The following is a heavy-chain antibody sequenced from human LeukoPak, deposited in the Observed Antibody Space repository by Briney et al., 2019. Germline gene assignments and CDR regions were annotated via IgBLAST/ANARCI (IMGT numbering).Heavy chain of an antibody. CDR2: ISSSSSYI. CDR3: ARDLHSSSWYRDWFDP. Sequence: GVSLILSCAAPGFTFSSYSMNWVRQAPGKGLEWVTSISSSSSYIYYADSVKGRSTVSRDNAKNSLYLQMKSLRAEDAAVYYCARDLHSSSWYRDWFDPWGQGTLVTVSS. V-gene: IGHV3-21*01. CDR1: GFTFSSYS. D-gene: IGHD6-13*01. J-gene: IGHJ5*02.